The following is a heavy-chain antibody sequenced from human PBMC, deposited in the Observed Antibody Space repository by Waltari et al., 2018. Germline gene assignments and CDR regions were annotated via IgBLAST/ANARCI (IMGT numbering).Heavy chain of an antibody. CDR3: ARGRFLEWLFLDF. Sequence: QVELVESGGGVVQPGRSLRLSCDASGFTFTTQAMHWVRQAPGKGLEWLALIAYDGKTDFYADSVKGRFTISRDNSKSTLHLQMNRLKTEDTAIYFCARGRFLEWLFLDFWGQGALVTVSS. V-gene: IGHV3-30*03. D-gene: IGHD3-3*01. J-gene: IGHJ4*02. CDR1: GFTFTTQA. CDR2: IAYDGKTD.